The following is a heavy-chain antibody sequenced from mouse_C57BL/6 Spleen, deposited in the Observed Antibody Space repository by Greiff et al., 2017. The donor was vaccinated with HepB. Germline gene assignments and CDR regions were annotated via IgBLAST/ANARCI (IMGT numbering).Heavy chain of an antibody. CDR2: IYPGDGDT. CDR3: ARNLIITTVVSDY. V-gene: IGHV1-80*01. J-gene: IGHJ2*01. Sequence: QVQLKQSGAELVKPGASVKISCKASGYAFSSYWMNWVKQRPGKGLEWIGQIYPGDGDTNYNGKFKGKSTLTADKSSSTAYMQLSSLTSEVSAVYFCARNLIITTVVSDYWGQGTTLTVSA. D-gene: IGHD1-1*01. CDR1: GYAFSSYW.